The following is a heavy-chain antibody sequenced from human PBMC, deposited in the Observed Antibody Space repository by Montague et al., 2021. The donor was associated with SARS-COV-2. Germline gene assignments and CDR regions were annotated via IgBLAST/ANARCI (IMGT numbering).Heavy chain of an antibody. V-gene: IGHV4-34*01. CDR1: GGSFSGHY. Sequence: SETLSLTCAVYGGSFSGHYWSWIRQPPAKGLEWIGEINNSGSTNYNPSLKSRVTISVDTSKNQFSLKLHSVTAADTAVYYCARGRIEVSMIVVVLTGASYYMDVWGKGTTVTVSS. CDR3: ARGRIEVSMIVVVLTGASYYMDV. D-gene: IGHD3-22*01. J-gene: IGHJ6*03. CDR2: INNSGST.